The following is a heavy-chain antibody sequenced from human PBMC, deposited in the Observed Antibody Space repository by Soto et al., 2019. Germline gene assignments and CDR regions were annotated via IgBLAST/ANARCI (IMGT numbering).Heavy chain of an antibody. CDR1: GFTFSSYS. D-gene: IGHD3-22*01. CDR3: ARDVLRSGYYDFNPGGFPP. Sequence: EVQLVESGGGLVKPGGSLRLSCAASGFTFSSYSMNWVRQAPGKGLEWVSSISTSTSYIYYADSVKGRFTISRDNAKNSRALQMNSLRAEDTALYYGARDVLRSGYYDFNPGGFPPWGQGALVTVSS. V-gene: IGHV3-21*01. CDR2: ISTSTSYI. J-gene: IGHJ5*02.